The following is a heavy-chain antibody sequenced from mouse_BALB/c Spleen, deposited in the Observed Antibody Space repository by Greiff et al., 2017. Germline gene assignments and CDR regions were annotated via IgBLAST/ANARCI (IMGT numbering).Heavy chain of an antibody. Sequence: EVQGVESGGGLVKPGGSLKLSCAASGFTFSSYAMSWVRQTPEKRLEWVASISSGGSTYYPDSVKGRFTISRDNARNILYLQMSSLRSEDTAMYYCARGGITTVVAYYAMDYWGQGTSVTVSS. V-gene: IGHV5-6-5*01. D-gene: IGHD1-1*01. CDR1: GFTFSSYA. CDR2: ISSGGST. CDR3: ARGGITTVVAYYAMDY. J-gene: IGHJ4*01.